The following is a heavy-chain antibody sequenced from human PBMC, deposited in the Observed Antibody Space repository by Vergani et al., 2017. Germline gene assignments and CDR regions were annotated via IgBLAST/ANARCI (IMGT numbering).Heavy chain of an antibody. CDR1: GFTFRIYG. Sequence: QVQLVESGGGVVQPGGSLRLSCIASGFTFRIYGMHCVRQAPGKGLEGVSVIKSDGRTSYAESVRCRFTISRDTSRNAVYLQMNILRVEDTGVYYCTRRECSGTTCYGHYFDLWGHGILVTVSS. D-gene: IGHD2-15*01. J-gene: IGHJ4*01. CDR3: TRRECSGTTCYGHYFDL. V-gene: IGHV3-NL1*01. CDR2: IKSDGRT.